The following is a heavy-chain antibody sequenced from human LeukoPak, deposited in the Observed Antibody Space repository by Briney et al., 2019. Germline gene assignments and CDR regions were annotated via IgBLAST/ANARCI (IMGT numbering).Heavy chain of an antibody. V-gene: IGHV3-23*01. Sequence: GGSLRLSCVDSGVTFSNYWTNWVRQAPGKGLEWVAATVGIGPDTYHADSVKGRFTISRDNSKNILYLQMNSLRVEDTAVYYCTKASAARCIGVFCYPFDHWGQGTLVTVSS. CDR1: GVTFSNYW. D-gene: IGHD2-15*01. CDR2: TVGIGPDT. CDR3: TKASAARCIGVFCYPFDH. J-gene: IGHJ4*02.